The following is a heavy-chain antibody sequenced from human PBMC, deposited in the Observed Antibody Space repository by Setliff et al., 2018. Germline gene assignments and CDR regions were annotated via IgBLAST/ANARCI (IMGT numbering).Heavy chain of an antibody. J-gene: IGHJ5*02. Sequence: WASVKVSCKASGYTFTGYYMHWVRQAPGQGLEWMGRINPNSGGTNYAQKFQGRVTMTRDTSISTAYMELSRLRSDDTAVYYCARIMGIVGDNWFDPWGQGTLVTVSS. CDR1: GYTFTGYY. V-gene: IGHV1-2*06. CDR2: INPNSGGT. CDR3: ARIMGIVGDNWFDP. D-gene: IGHD1-26*01.